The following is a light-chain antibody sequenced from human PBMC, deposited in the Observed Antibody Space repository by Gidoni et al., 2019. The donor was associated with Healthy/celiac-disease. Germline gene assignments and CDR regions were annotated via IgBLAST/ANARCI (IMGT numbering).Light chain of an antibody. V-gene: IGKV3D-20*01. Sequence: EIVLTQSPATLSLSPGERATLSCGASQIVSSSYLAWYQQKPGLAPRLLIYDSSSRATGIPDRFSGSGSGTDFTLTISRLESEDFAVYYCQQYGSSPITFGQGTRLEIK. J-gene: IGKJ5*01. CDR1: QIVSSSY. CDR2: DSS. CDR3: QQYGSSPIT.